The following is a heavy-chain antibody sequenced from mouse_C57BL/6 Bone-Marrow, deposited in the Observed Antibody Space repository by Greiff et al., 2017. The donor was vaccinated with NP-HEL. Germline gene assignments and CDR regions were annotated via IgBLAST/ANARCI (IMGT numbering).Heavy chain of an antibody. CDR1: GFSFNTYA. CDR3: VRHGWYLWYFDV. D-gene: IGHD1-1*02. Sequence: EVMLVESGGGLVQPKGSLKLSCAASGFSFNTYAMNWVRQAPGKGLEWVARIRSKSNNYATYYADSVKDRFTISRDDSESMLYLQMNNLKTEDTAMYYCVRHGWYLWYFDVWGTGTTVTVSS. CDR2: IRSKSNNYAT. V-gene: IGHV10-1*01. J-gene: IGHJ1*03.